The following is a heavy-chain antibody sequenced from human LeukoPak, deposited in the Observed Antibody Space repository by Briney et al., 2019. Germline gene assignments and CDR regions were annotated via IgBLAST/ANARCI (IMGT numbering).Heavy chain of an antibody. D-gene: IGHD6-19*01. V-gene: IGHV3-21*01. Sequence: GGSLRLYCAASGFTFSSYSMNWVRQAPGKGLEWVSPISSSSSYIYYADSVKGRFTISRDNAKNSLYLQVNSLRAEDTAVYYCARQAVGFDYWGQGTLVTVSS. CDR3: ARQAVGFDY. CDR1: GFTFSSYS. J-gene: IGHJ4*02. CDR2: ISSSSSYI.